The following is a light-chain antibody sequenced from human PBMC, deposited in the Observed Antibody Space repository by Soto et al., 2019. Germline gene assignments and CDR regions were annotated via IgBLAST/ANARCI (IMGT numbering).Light chain of an antibody. CDR2: VAS. CDR1: QSASNN. CDR3: QQYNKWPLT. Sequence: EIVMTQSPATLSVSPGERATLSCRASQSASNNLAWYQQKPGQAPRLLIYVASTRATGIPARFSGSGSGTEFTLTISSLQSEDFAVYYRQQYNKWPLTFGQGTKVEI. V-gene: IGKV3-15*01. J-gene: IGKJ1*01.